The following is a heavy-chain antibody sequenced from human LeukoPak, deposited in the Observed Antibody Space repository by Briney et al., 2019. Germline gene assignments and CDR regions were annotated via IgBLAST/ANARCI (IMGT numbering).Heavy chain of an antibody. CDR1: GGSISSGGYS. V-gene: IGHV4-30-2*01. J-gene: IGHJ4*02. Sequence: PSQTLSLTCAVSGGSISSGGYSWSWIRQPPGKGLEWIGYIYHSGSTYYNPSLKSRVTISVDRSKNQFSLKLNSVTAADTAVYYCAGGYDTESGDDYWGQGTLVTVSS. CDR2: IYHSGST. D-gene: IGHD3-9*01. CDR3: AGGYDTESGDDY.